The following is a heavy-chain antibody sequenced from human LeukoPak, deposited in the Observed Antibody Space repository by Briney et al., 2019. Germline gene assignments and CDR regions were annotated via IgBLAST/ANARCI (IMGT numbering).Heavy chain of an antibody. D-gene: IGHD5-18*01. CDR2: INHSGST. CDR1: GGSFSGYY. CDR3: ARGATAMVTDFDY. Sequence: SETLSLTCAVYGGSFSGYYWSWIRQPPGKGLEWIGEINHSGSTNYNPSLKSRVTISVDTSKNQFSLKLSSVTAADTAVYYCARGATAMVTDFDYWGQRTLVTVSS. V-gene: IGHV4-34*01. J-gene: IGHJ4*02.